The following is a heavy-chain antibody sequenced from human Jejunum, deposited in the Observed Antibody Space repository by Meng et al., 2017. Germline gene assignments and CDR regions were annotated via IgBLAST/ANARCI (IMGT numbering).Heavy chain of an antibody. CDR1: GFTFSNYA. D-gene: IGHD2-2*01. V-gene: IGHV3-23*01. CDR2: IGGSGGRT. Sequence: GESLKISCAASGFTFSNYAMSWVRQAPGKGLEWVSAIGGSGGRTYYADSVKGRFTISRDNSKNTLYLQMNSLRAEDTAVYYCATSTYSTSWYYFDYWGQGTRVTCCS. J-gene: IGHJ4*02. CDR3: ATSTYSTSWYYFDY.